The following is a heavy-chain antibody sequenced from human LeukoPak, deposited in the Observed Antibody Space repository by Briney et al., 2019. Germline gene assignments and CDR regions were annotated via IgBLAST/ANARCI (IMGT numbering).Heavy chain of an antibody. V-gene: IGHV1-46*01. Sequence: PGGSLRLSCAASGFTFSGSAMHWVRQAPGQGLEWMGIINPSGGSTSYAQKFQGRVTMTRDTSTSTVYMELSSLRSEDTAVYYCARDALVGYFQHWGQGTLVTVSS. J-gene: IGHJ1*01. CDR2: INPSGGST. CDR3: ARDALVGYFQH. CDR1: GFTFSGSA.